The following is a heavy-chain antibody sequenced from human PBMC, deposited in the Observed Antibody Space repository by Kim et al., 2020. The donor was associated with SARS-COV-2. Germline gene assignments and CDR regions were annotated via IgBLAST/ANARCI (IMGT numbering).Heavy chain of an antibody. CDR3: ARPVASIAVAGDWYFDL. CDR2: IYYSGST. V-gene: IGHV4-39*01. CDR1: GGSISSSSYY. Sequence: SETLSLTCTVSGGSISSSSYYWGWIRQPPGKGLEWIGSIYYSGSTYYNPSLKSRVTISVDTSKNQFSLKLSSVTAADTAVYYCARPVASIAVAGDWYFDLWGRGTPVTVSS. D-gene: IGHD6-19*01. J-gene: IGHJ2*01.